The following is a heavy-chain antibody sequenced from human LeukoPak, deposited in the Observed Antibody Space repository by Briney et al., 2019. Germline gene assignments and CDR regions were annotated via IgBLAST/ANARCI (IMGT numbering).Heavy chain of an antibody. J-gene: IGHJ4*02. CDR1: GFTFDDYA. CDR3: AKSIVATTGGVFDY. CDR2: ISWNSGSI. Sequence: GGSLRLSCAASGFTFDDYAMHWVRRAPGKGLEWVSGISWNSGSIGYSDSVKGRFTISRDNAKNSLYLQMNSLRAEDTALYYCAKSIVATTGGVFDYWGQGTLVTVSS. V-gene: IGHV3-9*01. D-gene: IGHD5-12*01.